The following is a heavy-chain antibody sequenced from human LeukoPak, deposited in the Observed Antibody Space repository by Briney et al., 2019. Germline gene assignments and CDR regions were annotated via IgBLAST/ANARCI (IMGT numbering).Heavy chain of an antibody. CDR2: ITGSGGST. CDR1: GFTFSSYA. CDR3: AKADYNHYMDV. V-gene: IGHV3-23*01. J-gene: IGHJ6*03. Sequence: GGSLRLSCAASGFTFSSYAINWVRQAPGKGLEWVSVITGSGGSTYYADSMKGRFTISRDNSKNTLYLQMNSLRAEATAVYYCAKADYNHYMDVWGKGTTVTVSS.